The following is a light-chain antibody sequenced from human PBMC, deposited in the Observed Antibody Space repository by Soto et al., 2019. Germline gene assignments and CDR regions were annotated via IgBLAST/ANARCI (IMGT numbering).Light chain of an antibody. CDR3: CSYTVTTTRDGRV. CDR1: SSDVGGHNY. Sequence: QSALTQPASVSGSPGQSIAISCTGTSSDVGGHNYVSWYQQRPGKAPELIIYDVTNRPSGVSNRFSVSKSGNTASLTISGLQAEDEADYYCCSYTVTTTRDGRVFGGGTKLTVL. V-gene: IGLV2-14*01. CDR2: DVT. J-gene: IGLJ3*02.